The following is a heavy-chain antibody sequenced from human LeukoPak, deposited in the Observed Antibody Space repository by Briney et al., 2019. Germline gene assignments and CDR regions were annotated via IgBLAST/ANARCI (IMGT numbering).Heavy chain of an antibody. CDR1: GGSISSSSYY. D-gene: IGHD1-26*01. CDR3: ARHRIRTVGATFDY. J-gene: IGHJ4*02. Sequence: SETLSLTCTVSGGSISSSSYYWGWIRQPPGKGLEWIGSIYYSGSTYYNPSLKSRVTISVDTSKNQFSLKLSSVTAADTAVYYCARHRIRTVGATFDYWGQGTLVTVSS. V-gene: IGHV4-39*01. CDR2: IYYSGST.